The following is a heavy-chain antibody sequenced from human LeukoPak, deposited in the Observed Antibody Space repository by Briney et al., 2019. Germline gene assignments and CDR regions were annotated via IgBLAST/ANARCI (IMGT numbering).Heavy chain of an antibody. CDR3: ATSFINAFDI. CDR1: GFTFSSYG. V-gene: IGHV3-30*03. Sequence: GGSLRLSCAASGFTFSSYGMHWVRQAPGKGLGWVAVISYDGSNKYYADSVKGRFTISRDNSKNTLYLQMNSLRAEDTAVYYCATSFINAFDIWGQGTMVTVPS. J-gene: IGHJ3*02. D-gene: IGHD3-16*02. CDR2: ISYDGSNK.